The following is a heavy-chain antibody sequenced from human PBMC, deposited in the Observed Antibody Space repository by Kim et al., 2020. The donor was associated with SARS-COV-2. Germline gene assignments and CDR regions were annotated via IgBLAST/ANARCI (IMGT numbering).Heavy chain of an antibody. J-gene: IGHJ5*02. V-gene: IGHV1-3*01. Sequence: YSQNFQGRLTITRDTSATTAYMEWSGLTSKDTAVYFCAREGSGSYNWFDPWGQGTLVTVSS. CDR3: AREGSGSYNWFDP. D-gene: IGHD3-10*01.